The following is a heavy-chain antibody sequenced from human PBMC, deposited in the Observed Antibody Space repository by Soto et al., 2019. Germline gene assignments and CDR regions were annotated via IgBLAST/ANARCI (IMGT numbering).Heavy chain of an antibody. J-gene: IGHJ5*02. Sequence: QVQLQESGPGLVKPSQTLSLTCTVSDGSISSGDYYWSWIRQPPGKGLEWIGYIHDSGRTYYNPSRQSRLTTSLHTSKNQFSLKLSSVTAADPAVYYCARRSGRSWGWFDPWGQGTLVTVSS. D-gene: IGHD3-16*01. V-gene: IGHV4-30-4*01. CDR2: IHDSGRT. CDR3: ARRSGRSWGWFDP. CDR1: DGSISSGDYY.